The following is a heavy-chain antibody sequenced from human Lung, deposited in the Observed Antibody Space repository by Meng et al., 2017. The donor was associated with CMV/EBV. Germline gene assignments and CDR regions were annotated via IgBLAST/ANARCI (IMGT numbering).Heavy chain of an antibody. CDR1: GFTFSSHA. D-gene: IGHD3-10*01. Sequence: GGSXRLXCAASGFTFSSHAMHWVRQAPGKGLEWVAVISYDGSNKYSADSVKGRFTISRDNSKNTLYLQMNSLRTEDTAVYYCARDTFHYYGSGNYFDYWGQGXLVTVSS. V-gene: IGHV3-30-3*01. CDR3: ARDTFHYYGSGNYFDY. CDR2: ISYDGSNK. J-gene: IGHJ4*02.